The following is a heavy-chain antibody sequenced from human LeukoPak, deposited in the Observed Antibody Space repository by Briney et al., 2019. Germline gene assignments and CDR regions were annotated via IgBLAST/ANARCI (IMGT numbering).Heavy chain of an antibody. J-gene: IGHJ5*02. CDR2: TYYRSKWYD. CDR1: GDTVSSNSGV. V-gene: IGHV6-1*01. CDR3: ASAHCSGTSCYFWFDP. D-gene: IGHD2-2*01. Sequence: SQTLSLTCAISGDTVSSNSGVWNWIRQPPSRGLEWLGRTYYRSKWYDDYAVSVKSRVTINPDTSKNQFSLHLHSVTPEDTAVYYCASAHCSGTSCYFWFDPWGQGTLVTVSS.